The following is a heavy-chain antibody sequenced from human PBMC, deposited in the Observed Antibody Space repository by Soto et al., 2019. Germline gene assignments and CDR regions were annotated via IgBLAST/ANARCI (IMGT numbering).Heavy chain of an antibody. CDR3: ARGYCSSTSCYDWFDP. V-gene: IGHV4-34*01. D-gene: IGHD2-2*01. CDR2: INHSGST. Sequence: SETLSLTCAVYGGSFSGYYWSWIRQPPGKGLEWIGEINHSGSTNYNPSLKSRVTISVDTSKNQFSLKLSSVTAADTAVYYCARGYCSSTSCYDWFDPWGQGTLVTVSS. CDR1: GGSFSGYY. J-gene: IGHJ5*02.